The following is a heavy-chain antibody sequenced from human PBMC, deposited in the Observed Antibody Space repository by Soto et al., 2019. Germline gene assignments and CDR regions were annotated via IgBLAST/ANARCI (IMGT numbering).Heavy chain of an antibody. CDR3: ARASTSSPDSYGMDV. CDR2: IIPIFGTA. CDR1: GGTFSSYA. Sequence: GASVKVSCKASGGTFSSYAISWVRQAPGQGLEWVGGIIPIFGTANYAQKFQGRVTITADESTSTAYMELSSLRSEDTAVYYCARASTSSPDSYGMDVWGQGTTVTVSS. J-gene: IGHJ6*02. D-gene: IGHD2-2*01. V-gene: IGHV1-69*13.